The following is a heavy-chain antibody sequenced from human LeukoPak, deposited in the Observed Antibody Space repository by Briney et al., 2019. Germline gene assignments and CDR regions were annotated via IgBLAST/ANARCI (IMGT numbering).Heavy chain of an antibody. V-gene: IGHV4-39*01. CDR1: GDSISSSTDY. D-gene: IGHD4-17*01. CDR3: ARQLYGDFVNYFDP. J-gene: IGHJ5*02. Sequence: PSETLSLTCTVSGDSISSSTDYWGWIRQPPGGGVEWIGSIDYSGRTYYKPSLKSRVTMSVDTSRNQFFLKLTSVTAADTAVYYCARQLYGDFVNYFDPWAREPWSPSPQ. CDR2: IDYSGRT.